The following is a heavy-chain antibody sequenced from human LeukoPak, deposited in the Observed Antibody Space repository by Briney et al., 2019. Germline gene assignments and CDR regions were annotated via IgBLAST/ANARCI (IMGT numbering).Heavy chain of an antibody. V-gene: IGHV1-69*05. J-gene: IGHJ4*02. CDR1: GGTFSSYA. CDR3: ARGYCSGGSCCCFDY. Sequence: GASVKVSCKASGGTFSSYAISWVRQAPGQGLEWMGGIIPIFGTANYAQKFQGRITITTDESTSTAYMELSSLRSEDTAVYYCARGYCSGGSCCCFDYWGQGTLVTVSS. D-gene: IGHD2-15*01. CDR2: IIPIFGTA.